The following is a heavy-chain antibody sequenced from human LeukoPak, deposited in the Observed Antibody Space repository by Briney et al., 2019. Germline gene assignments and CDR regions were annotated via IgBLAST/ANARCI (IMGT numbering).Heavy chain of an antibody. V-gene: IGHV1-2*02. CDR1: GYTFTNYY. Sequence: GASVTVSCKTSGYTFTNYYVHWVRQAPGQGLEWMGYIVPDTGGVDYDQRFQGRVAMTRDKSISTVYMELTSLKSDDTAVYYCATEDKYCSGGNCGKFWGQGTLVTVSS. J-gene: IGHJ4*02. CDR2: IVPDTGGV. D-gene: IGHD2-15*01. CDR3: ATEDKYCSGGNCGKF.